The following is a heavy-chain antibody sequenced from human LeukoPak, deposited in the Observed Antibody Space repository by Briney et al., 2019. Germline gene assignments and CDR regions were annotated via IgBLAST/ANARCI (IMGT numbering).Heavy chain of an antibody. D-gene: IGHD6-19*01. Sequence: GGSLRLSCTVSGFRFGDYAMNWVRQAPGKGLEWVGFIRSKAYGGTKEYAASVRGRFNILRDDSKSIAYLQMNSLKTQDTAMYFCTREVSVWSLGDAFDIWGQGTMVTVSS. V-gene: IGHV3-49*04. CDR3: TREVSVWSLGDAFDI. J-gene: IGHJ3*02. CDR1: GFRFGDYA. CDR2: IRSKAYGGTK.